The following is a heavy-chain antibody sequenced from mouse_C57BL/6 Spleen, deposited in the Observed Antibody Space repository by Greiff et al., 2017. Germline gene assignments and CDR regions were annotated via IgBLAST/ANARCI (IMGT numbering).Heavy chain of an antibody. CDR2: IHYGGSN. Sequence: VQLQESEPGLVQPSQSLSLSCSVTGYSITSGYYWNLIRQFPGNQLEWMGYIHYGGSNNYIPSLKNRISITRDTAKNQFFLKLNSVTTEDTATXDCARGGFSGSRHFDYWGQGTTLTVSS. CDR3: ARGGFSGSRHFDY. D-gene: IGHD1-1*01. CDR1: GYSITSGYY. J-gene: IGHJ2*01. V-gene: IGHV3-6*01.